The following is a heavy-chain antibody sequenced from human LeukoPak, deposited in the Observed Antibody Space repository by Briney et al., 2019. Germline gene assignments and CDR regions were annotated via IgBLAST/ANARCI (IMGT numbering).Heavy chain of an antibody. CDR2: MNPNSGNT. J-gene: IGHJ6*03. CDR3: ARGDIVVVPAARPIYYMDV. D-gene: IGHD2-2*01. V-gene: IGHV1-8*03. Sequence: VSVKVSCKASGYTFTSYDINWVRQATGQGLEWMGWMNPNSGNTGYAQKFQGRVTITRNTSISTAYMELSSLRSEDTAVYYCARGDIVVVPAARPIYYMDVWGKGTTVTISS. CDR1: GYTFTSYD.